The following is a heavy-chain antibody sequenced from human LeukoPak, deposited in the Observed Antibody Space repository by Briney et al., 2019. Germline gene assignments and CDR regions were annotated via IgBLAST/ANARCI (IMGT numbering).Heavy chain of an antibody. CDR3: ARAAGAAPDAFDI. CDR1: GFTVSSNY. V-gene: IGHV3-53*01. Sequence: PGGSLRLSCAAAGFTVSSNYMSCVRQAPGKGLEWVSVIYSGGSTYYADSVKGRFTISGDNSKNTLYLQMNSLRAEDTAVYYCARAAGAAPDAFDIWGQGTMVTVSS. J-gene: IGHJ3*02. CDR2: IYSGGST. D-gene: IGHD3-10*01.